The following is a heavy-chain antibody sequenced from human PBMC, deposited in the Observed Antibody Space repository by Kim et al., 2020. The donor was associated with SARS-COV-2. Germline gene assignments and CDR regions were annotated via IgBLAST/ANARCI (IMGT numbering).Heavy chain of an antibody. D-gene: IGHD3-3*01. J-gene: IGHJ5*02. Sequence: SETLSLTCAVYGGSFSGYYWSWIRQPPGKGLEWIGEINHSGSTNYNPSLKSRVTISVDTSKNQFSLKLSSVTAADTAVYYCARAARITIFGVVITGQYNGASQQQMSNWFDPWGQGTLVTVSS. CDR1: GGSFSGYY. CDR2: INHSGST. V-gene: IGHV4-34*01. CDR3: ARAARITIFGVVITGQYNGASQQQMSNWFDP.